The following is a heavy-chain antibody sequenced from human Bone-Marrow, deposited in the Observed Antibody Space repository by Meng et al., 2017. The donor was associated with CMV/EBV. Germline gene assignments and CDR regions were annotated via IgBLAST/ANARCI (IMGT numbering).Heavy chain of an antibody. Sequence: SETLSLTCTVSGGSISSYYWSWIRQPPGKGLEWIGTIYHRGTTYYNPSLKSRATISVDTSKNQFSLKLSSVTAADTAVYYCARQGEWLLFPNYYYYGMDVWGQGTTVTVSS. V-gene: IGHV4-59*04. J-gene: IGHJ6*02. CDR3: ARQGEWLLFPNYYYYGMDV. CDR2: IYHRGTT. D-gene: IGHD3-3*01. CDR1: GGSISSYY.